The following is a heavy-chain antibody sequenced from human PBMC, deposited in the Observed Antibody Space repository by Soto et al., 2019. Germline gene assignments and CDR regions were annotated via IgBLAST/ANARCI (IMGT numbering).Heavy chain of an antibody. CDR1: GFTFSTYD. J-gene: IGHJ4*02. V-gene: IGHV3-13*01. D-gene: IGHD5-18*01. CDR3: AGPGYSSQDY. Sequence: VGSLRLSCAASGFTFSTYDMHWVRQATGKGLEWVSAIGTIRGTDYADSVKGRFTISRDNSKNTLYLQMNSLRAEDTAVYYCAGPGYSSQDYWGQGALVTVSS. CDR2: IGTIRGT.